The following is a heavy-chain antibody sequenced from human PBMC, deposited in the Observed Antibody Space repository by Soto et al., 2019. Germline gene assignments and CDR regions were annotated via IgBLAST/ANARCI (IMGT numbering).Heavy chain of an antibody. J-gene: IGHJ6*02. Sequence: QVQLVQSGAEVKKPGSSVKVSCKASGGTFSSYTISWVRQAPGQGLEWMGRIIPILGIANYAQKFQGRVTITADRSTSTAYMALSSLRSEDTAVYYCASGTTVTTNYGMDVWGQGTTVTVSS. CDR3: ASGTTVTTNYGMDV. D-gene: IGHD4-17*01. CDR2: IIPILGIA. CDR1: GGTFSSYT. V-gene: IGHV1-69*02.